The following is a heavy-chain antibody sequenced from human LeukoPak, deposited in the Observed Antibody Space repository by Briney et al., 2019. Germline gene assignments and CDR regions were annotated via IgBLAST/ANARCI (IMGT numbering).Heavy chain of an antibody. D-gene: IGHD1-7*01. CDR1: GGSISSYY. V-gene: IGHV4-4*07. CDR2: IYISGST. J-gene: IGHJ5*02. Sequence: SETLSLTCTVSGGSISSYYWSWIRQPAGKGLEWIGRIYISGSTNYNPSLKSRVTMSVDTSKNQFSLKLSSVTAADTAVYYCASSFPGLELRPFNWFDPWGQGTLVTVSS. CDR3: ASSFPGLELRPFNWFDP.